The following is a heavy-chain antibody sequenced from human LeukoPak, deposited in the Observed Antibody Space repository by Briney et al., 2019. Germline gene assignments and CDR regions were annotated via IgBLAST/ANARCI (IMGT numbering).Heavy chain of an antibody. D-gene: IGHD3-22*01. J-gene: IGHJ4*02. Sequence: GGSLRLSCAATGYTFSSYSINWVRQAPGKGLQWVSSISVRSNYIYYADSVRGRFSISRDDARDSLYLQMNSLRAEDTAVYYCVRLRRNSDTSGYYYYYDFWGQGTLVTVSS. CDR1: GYTFSSYS. CDR2: ISVRSNYI. V-gene: IGHV3-21*01. CDR3: VRLRRNSDTSGYYYYYDF.